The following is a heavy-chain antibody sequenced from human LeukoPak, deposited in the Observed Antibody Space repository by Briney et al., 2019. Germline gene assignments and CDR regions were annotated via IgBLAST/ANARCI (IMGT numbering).Heavy chain of an antibody. Sequence: GGSLRLSCAASGFTFSSYWMHWVRQGPGKGLVWVSRINSDGSSTRYADSVKGRFTISRDNAKNTLYLQMNSLRAEDTAVYYCARGSYSHYGMDVWGQGTTVTVSS. CDR2: INSDGSST. CDR1: GFTFSSYW. J-gene: IGHJ6*02. D-gene: IGHD1-26*01. V-gene: IGHV3-74*01. CDR3: ARGSYSHYGMDV.